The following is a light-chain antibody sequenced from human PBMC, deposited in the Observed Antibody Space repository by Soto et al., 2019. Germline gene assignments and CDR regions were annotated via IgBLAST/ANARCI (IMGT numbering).Light chain of an antibody. CDR2: WAS. Sequence: DTVMTQSPDSLAVSLGARATINCKSSQSVLYSSNNKNYLAWYQQKAGQPPKLLIKWASTRESGVPDRFRGSGSGTDFTLTISSLQAEDVAVYYCHQYYDIPYTFGQGTKLEIK. CDR1: QSVLYSSNNKNY. V-gene: IGKV4-1*01. J-gene: IGKJ2*01. CDR3: HQYYDIPYT.